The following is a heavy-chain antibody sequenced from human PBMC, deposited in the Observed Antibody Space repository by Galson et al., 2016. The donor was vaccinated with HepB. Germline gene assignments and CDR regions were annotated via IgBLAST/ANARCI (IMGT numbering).Heavy chain of an antibody. CDR3: ATGRLVLPWFRDFPTDDVKTVPDAFDI. Sequence: SVKVSCKVSGYTLTDLSMHWVRQAPGKGLEWMGGFDPEDGETIYAQKFQGRFTMTADTSTDTAYMDLSSLNSEDTAVYYCATGRLVLPWFRDFPTDDVKTVPDAFDIWGQGTMVTVSS. CDR2: FDPEDGET. CDR1: GYTLTDLS. V-gene: IGHV1-24*01. D-gene: IGHD3-10*01. J-gene: IGHJ3*02.